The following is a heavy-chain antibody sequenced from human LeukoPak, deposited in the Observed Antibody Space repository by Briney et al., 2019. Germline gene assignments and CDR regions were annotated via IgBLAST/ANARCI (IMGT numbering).Heavy chain of an antibody. V-gene: IGHV4-4*07. CDR3: ARGVADSSRYYYYYYMDV. CDR2: IYTSGST. Sequence: SETLSLTCTVSGGSISSYYWSWIRQPAGKGLEWIGRIYTSGSTNYNPSLKSRVTISVDQSKNQFSLKLSSVTAADTAVYYYARGVADSSRYYYYYYMDVWGKGTTVTVSS. J-gene: IGHJ6*03. D-gene: IGHD3-22*01. CDR1: GGSISSYY.